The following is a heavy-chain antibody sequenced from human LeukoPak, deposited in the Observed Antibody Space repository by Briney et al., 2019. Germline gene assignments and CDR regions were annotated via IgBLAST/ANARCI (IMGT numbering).Heavy chain of an antibody. D-gene: IGHD2-21*01. Sequence: ASVKVSCKASGYTFTSYYMHWVRQAPGQGLEWMGIINPSGGSTSYAQKSQGRVTMTRDTSTSTVYMELSSLRSEDTAVYYCARGFYCGGDCYFPPGAFDIWGQGTMVTVSS. J-gene: IGHJ3*02. V-gene: IGHV1-46*01. CDR3: ARGFYCGGDCYFPPGAFDI. CDR1: GYTFTSYY. CDR2: INPSGGST.